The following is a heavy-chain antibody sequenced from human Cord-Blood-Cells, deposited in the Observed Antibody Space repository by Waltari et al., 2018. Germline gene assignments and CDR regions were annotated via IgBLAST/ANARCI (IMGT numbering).Heavy chain of an antibody. D-gene: IGHD2-2*01. J-gene: IGHJ5*02. CDR1: GYSISSGYY. CDR3: ARGGNSIVVVPAAMWFDP. Sequence: QVQLQESGPGLVKPSETLSLTCAVSGYSISSGYYWGWIRQPPGKGLGWIGSIYHKGGTYTNPSLKSVVTISVDTSKNQFSLKLSSVTAADTAVYYCARGGNSIVVVPAAMWFDPWGQGTLVTVSS. CDR2: IYHKGGT. V-gene: IGHV4-38-2*01.